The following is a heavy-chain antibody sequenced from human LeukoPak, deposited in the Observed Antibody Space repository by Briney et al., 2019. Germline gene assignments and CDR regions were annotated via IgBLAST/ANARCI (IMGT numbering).Heavy chain of an antibody. Sequence: SETLSLTCTVSGGSISSGSYYWRWIRQPAGKGLEWIGRIYTSGSTNYNPSLKSRVTISVDTSKNQFSLKLSSVTAADTAVYYCARSSIVGATRGTFDYWGQGTLVTVSS. J-gene: IGHJ4*02. V-gene: IGHV4-61*02. D-gene: IGHD1-26*01. CDR1: GGSISSGSYY. CDR3: ARSSIVGATRGTFDY. CDR2: IYTSGST.